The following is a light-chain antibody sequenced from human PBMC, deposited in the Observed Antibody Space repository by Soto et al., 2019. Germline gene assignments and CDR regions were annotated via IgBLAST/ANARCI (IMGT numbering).Light chain of an antibody. V-gene: IGKV1-39*01. J-gene: IGKJ2*01. CDR3: QQSQRTPYT. CDR2: DVS. CDR1: ESITGY. Sequence: ISVTQSPSSLSGSVGDRVIITCRASESITGYLNWYQQRPGNPPKLLIYDVSILESGVSPRFRGTGSGSQFTLTIDSLQPEDVGTYYCQQSQRTPYTFGQWT.